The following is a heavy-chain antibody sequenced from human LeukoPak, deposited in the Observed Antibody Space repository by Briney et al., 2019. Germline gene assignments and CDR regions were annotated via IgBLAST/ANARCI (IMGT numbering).Heavy chain of an antibody. CDR3: ARGQRGYSTSWFDS. Sequence: PSETLSLTCAVYGGSSSGYYWTWIRQPPGKGLEWIGEINHSGTTNYNPSLKSRVTISVDTSKNQFSLKLSSVTSADTAVYYCARGQRGYSTSWFDSWGQGTLVTVSS. CDR2: INHSGTT. J-gene: IGHJ5*01. D-gene: IGHD6-6*01. V-gene: IGHV4-34*01. CDR1: GGSSSGYY.